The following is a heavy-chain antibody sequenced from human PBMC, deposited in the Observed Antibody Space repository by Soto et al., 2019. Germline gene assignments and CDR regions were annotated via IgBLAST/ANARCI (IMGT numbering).Heavy chain of an antibody. CDR2: IYYSGST. Sequence: SETLSLTCTVSGGSISSYYWSWIRQPPGKGLEWIGYIYYSGSTNYNPSLKSRVTISVDTSKNQFSLKLSSVTAADTAVYYCARQTEYSGYDYDYWGQGTLVTVSS. CDR1: GGSISSYY. D-gene: IGHD5-12*01. J-gene: IGHJ4*02. CDR3: ARQTEYSGYDYDY. V-gene: IGHV4-59*08.